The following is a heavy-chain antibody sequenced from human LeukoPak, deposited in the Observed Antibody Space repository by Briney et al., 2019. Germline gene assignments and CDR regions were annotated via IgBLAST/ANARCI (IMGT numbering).Heavy chain of an antibody. D-gene: IGHD6-19*01. CDR3: ARDDRVYDSSGWQAWAYYYGMDV. CDR1: GFTFSSYA. J-gene: IGHJ6*02. Sequence: GGSLRLSCAASGFTFSSYAMHWVRQAPGKGLEWVAVISYDGSNKYYADSVKGRFTISRDNSKNTLYLQMNSLRAEDTAVYYCARDDRVYDSSGWQAWAYYYGMDVWGQGTTVTVSS. V-gene: IGHV3-30-3*01. CDR2: ISYDGSNK.